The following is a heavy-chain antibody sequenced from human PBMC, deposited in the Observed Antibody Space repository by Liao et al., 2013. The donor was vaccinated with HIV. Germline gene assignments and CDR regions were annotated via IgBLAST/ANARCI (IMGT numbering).Heavy chain of an antibody. CDR2: INHSGST. Sequence: QVQLQQWGAGLLKPSETLSLTCAVYGGSFSGYYWSWIRQPPGKGLEWIGEINHSGSTNYNPSLKSRVTISVDTSKNQFSLKLSFSVTAADTAVYYCARGWVVRGVINPKGGFDYVGPGNPGHRLL. D-gene: IGHD3-10*01. J-gene: IGHJ4*02. CDR3: ARGWVVRGVINPKGGFDY. CDR1: GGSFSGYY. V-gene: IGHV4-34*01.